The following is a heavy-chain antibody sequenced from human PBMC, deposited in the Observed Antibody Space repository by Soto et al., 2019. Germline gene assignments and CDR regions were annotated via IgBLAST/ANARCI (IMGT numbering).Heavy chain of an antibody. V-gene: IGHV3-15*07. CDR2: IKSRTDGGTI. D-gene: IGHD3-16*01. CDR3: WGSAY. J-gene: IGHJ4*02. CDR1: GFTFREAW. Sequence: EVHLVESGGGLVKPGGSLRVSCAASGFTFREAWMNWVRQAPGKGLEWVGRIKSRTDGGTIEDAIPGKGRFIISRDDSKNTLYLQMDSLKTEDTAVYYCWGSAYWGQGTLVTVSS.